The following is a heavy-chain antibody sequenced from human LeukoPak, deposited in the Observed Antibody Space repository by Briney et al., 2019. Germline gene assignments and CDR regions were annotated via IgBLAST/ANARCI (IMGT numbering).Heavy chain of an antibody. V-gene: IGHV3-53*01. CDR2: LFASGKT. J-gene: IGHJ4*01. CDR1: AYTFTSND. D-gene: IGHD4-11*01. Sequence: RVSCKASAYTFTSNDINWVRQAPGKGLEWVALLFASGKTYYADSVKGRFTISGDPSKSTLHLQMNSLRFEDTALYFCAGSVYSQPDQWGQGTQVAVSS. CDR3: AGSVYSQPDQ.